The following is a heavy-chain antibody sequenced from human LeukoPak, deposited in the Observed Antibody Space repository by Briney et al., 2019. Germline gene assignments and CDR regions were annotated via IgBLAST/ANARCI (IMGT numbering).Heavy chain of an antibody. CDR1: GVSITSGSYY. D-gene: IGHD3-16*01. V-gene: IGHV4-61*02. CDR3: ARGASPKDAVFFDS. CDR2: VHSSGDS. Sequence: KSSETLSLTCSVSGVSITSGSYYWGWLVQSAGQGLERLVRVHSSGDSYHNAAFRSRAAVSGDASKNQFFLQLDSATAAETAVYYCARGASPKDAVFFDSWGQGALITVSS. J-gene: IGHJ4*02.